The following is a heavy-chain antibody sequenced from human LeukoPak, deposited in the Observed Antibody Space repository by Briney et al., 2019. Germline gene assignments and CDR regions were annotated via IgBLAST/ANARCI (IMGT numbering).Heavy chain of an antibody. J-gene: IGHJ4*02. CDR3: ASGGPTRGTIES. V-gene: IGHV3-30*02. D-gene: IGHD1-26*01. CDR2: LRKDATYS. Sequence: PGGSLRLSCEASGFGFSSYGIYWGRQTPDKGLEWVAYLRKDATYSNYADSVRGRFTISRDNSKYTVDLQMTSLRIEDTAVYYCASGGPTRGTIESWGQGTLVTVSS. CDR1: GFGFSSYG.